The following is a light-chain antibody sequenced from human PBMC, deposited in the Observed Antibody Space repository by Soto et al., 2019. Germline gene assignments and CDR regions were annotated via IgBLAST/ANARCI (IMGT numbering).Light chain of an antibody. CDR1: QSISSY. J-gene: IGKJ4*01. CDR3: QQSYSNPRT. Sequence: DIQMTQSPSSLSASVGDRVTITCRASQSISSYLNWYQQKPGKAPKLLIYAASSLQSGVPSRFSGSGSGTAFTLTISSLQPEDFATYYCQQSYSNPRTFGGGTKVEIK. V-gene: IGKV1-39*01. CDR2: AAS.